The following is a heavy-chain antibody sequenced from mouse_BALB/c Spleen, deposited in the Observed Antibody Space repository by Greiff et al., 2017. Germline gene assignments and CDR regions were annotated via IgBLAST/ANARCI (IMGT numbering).Heavy chain of an antibody. D-gene: IGHD4-1*01. CDR3: AREVTGHAMDY. CDR1: GFTFTDYY. V-gene: IGHV7-3*02. J-gene: IGHJ4*01. CDR2: IRNKANGYTT. Sequence: EVMLVESGGGLVQPGGSLRLSCATSGFTFTDYYMSWVRQPPGKALEWLGFIRNKANGYTTEYSASVKGRFTISRDNSQSILYLQMNTLRAEDSATYYCAREVTGHAMDYWGQGTSVTVSS.